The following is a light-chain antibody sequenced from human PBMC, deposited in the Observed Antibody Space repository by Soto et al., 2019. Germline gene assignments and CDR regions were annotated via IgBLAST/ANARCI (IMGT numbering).Light chain of an antibody. Sequence: DIQMTQSPSTLSASVGDRVTITCRASQTITTWLAWYQQKPGKAPKLLIYDASTLESGVPSRFSGSGFGTEFTLTISSLQPDDFGTYYCQQYESYSPLTFGGGTKVDIK. CDR1: QTITTW. J-gene: IGKJ4*01. CDR3: QQYESYSPLT. CDR2: DAS. V-gene: IGKV1-5*01.